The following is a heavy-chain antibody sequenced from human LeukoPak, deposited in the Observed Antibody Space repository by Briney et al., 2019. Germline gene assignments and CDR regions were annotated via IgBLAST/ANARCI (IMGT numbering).Heavy chain of an antibody. CDR3: ARGYYDRSGSSNPFDS. CDR1: GDSISSSY. J-gene: IGHJ4*02. V-gene: IGHV4-59*01. CDR2: VHYTGKT. Sequence: SETLSLTCTVSGDSISSSYWSWIRQPPGKRLEWVGYVHYTGKTNYNPSLNNRATISVDMSKNQFSLTLTSVTLADTAVYYCARGYYDRSGSSNPFDSWGQGTLVTVSS. D-gene: IGHD3-22*01.